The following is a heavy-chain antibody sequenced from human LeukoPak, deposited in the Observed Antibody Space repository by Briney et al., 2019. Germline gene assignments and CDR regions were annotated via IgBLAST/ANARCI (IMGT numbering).Heavy chain of an antibody. CDR3: ARQARETNEGWFDP. CDR1: GYGFTSYW. Sequence: GESLKISCKGSGYGFTSYWVGWVRQMPGKGLEWMGIIYPGDSDTRYSPSFQGQVTISADKSISTAYLQWSSLKASDTAMYYCARQARETNEGWFDPWGQGTLVTVSS. V-gene: IGHV5-51*01. J-gene: IGHJ5*02. D-gene: IGHD1-1*01. CDR2: IYPGDSDT.